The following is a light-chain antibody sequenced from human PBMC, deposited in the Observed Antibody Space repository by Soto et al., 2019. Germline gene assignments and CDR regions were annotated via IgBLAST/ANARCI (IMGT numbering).Light chain of an antibody. Sequence: QSVLTQPPSASGTPGQRVTISCSGSSSNIGTNSIYWYQQLPGTAPKLLIYRNNQRPSGVPDRFSGSKSGTSASLAISGLRSEDEADYYCAAWDDRLTGYVFGTGTKVTVL. J-gene: IGLJ1*01. V-gene: IGLV1-47*01. CDR1: SSNIGTNS. CDR3: AAWDDRLTGYV. CDR2: RNN.